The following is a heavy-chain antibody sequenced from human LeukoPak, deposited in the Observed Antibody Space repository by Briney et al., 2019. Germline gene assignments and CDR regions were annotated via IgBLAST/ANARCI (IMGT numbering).Heavy chain of an antibody. D-gene: IGHD6-13*01. CDR1: GGSISSGDYY. CDR3: ASTLSSSWHYGIDY. CDR2: IYYSGST. J-gene: IGHJ4*02. V-gene: IGHV4-30-4*08. Sequence: SQTLSLTCTVSGGSISSGDYYWSWIRQPPGKGLEWIGYIYYSGSTYYNPSLKSRVTISVDTSKNQFSLKLSSVTAADTAVYYCASTLSSSWHYGIDYWGQGTLVTVSP.